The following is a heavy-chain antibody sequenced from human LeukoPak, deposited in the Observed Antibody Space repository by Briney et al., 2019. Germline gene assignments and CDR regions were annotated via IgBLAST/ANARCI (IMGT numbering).Heavy chain of an antibody. CDR1: GFTSSSYS. CDR2: ISSSSSYI. J-gene: IGHJ4*02. V-gene: IGHV3-21*01. Sequence: GGSLRLSCAASGFTSSSYSMNWVRQAPGKGLEWVSSISSSSSYIYYADSVKGRFTISRDNAKNSLYLQMNSLRAEDTAVYYCARDLEGSSGYFDYWGQGTLVTVSS. D-gene: IGHD1-26*01. CDR3: ARDLEGSSGYFDY.